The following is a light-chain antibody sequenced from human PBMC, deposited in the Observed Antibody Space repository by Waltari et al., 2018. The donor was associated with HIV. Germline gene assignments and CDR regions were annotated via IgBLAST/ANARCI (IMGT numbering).Light chain of an antibody. CDR3: QVWDTSVV. CDR1: NIGSKS. Sequence: SYELRQALSLSVALGQTAKMTCGGRNIGSKSVNWYQQRPGLAPVLVIYGDSHRPPGIPERFSGSTSGNTTTLTISGAQGADEGDYYCQVWDTSVVFGGGTKLTV. CDR2: GDS. J-gene: IGLJ3*02. V-gene: IGLV3-9*01.